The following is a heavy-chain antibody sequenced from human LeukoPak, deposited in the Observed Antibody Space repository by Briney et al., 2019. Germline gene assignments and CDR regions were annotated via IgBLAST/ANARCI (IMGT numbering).Heavy chain of an antibody. CDR3: ARDYRDISTGSYINRGFDY. D-gene: IGHD3-9*01. J-gene: IGHJ4*02. CDR2: INSRSSTI. Sequence: PGGSLRLSCAASGFTFSTHDVNWVRQAPGKGLEWVSFINSRSSTIYYADSVKGRFTISRDNAKNSLYLQMNSLRAEDTALYYCARDYRDISTGSYINRGFDYWGQGTLVTVSS. CDR1: GFTFSTHD. V-gene: IGHV3-48*04.